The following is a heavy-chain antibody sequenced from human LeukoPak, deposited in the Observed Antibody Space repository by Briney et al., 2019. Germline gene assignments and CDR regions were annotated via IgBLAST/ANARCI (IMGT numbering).Heavy chain of an antibody. V-gene: IGHV1-2*06. J-gene: IGHJ6*03. Sequence: ASVKVSCKASGYTFTGYYMHWVRQAPGQGLEWMGRINPNSGGPNYAQKFQGRVTMTRDTSISTAYMELSRLRSDDTAVYYCAGNYCSSTSCNYYYYYMDVWGKGTTVTVSS. D-gene: IGHD2-2*01. CDR1: GYTFTGYY. CDR2: INPNSGGP. CDR3: AGNYCSSTSCNYYYYYMDV.